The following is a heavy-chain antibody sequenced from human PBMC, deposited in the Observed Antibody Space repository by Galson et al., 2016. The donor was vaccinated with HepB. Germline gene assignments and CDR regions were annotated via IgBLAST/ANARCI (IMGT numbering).Heavy chain of an antibody. V-gene: IGHV4-39*07. Sequence: SETLSLTCTVSGGSISSRTYYWSWVRQPSGKGLEWIASIYHSGTTYYNPSLRSRVSMSVDTSQNQFSLRLNSVTAADTAVYFCARDLTSTSCFDYWGQGILVTVSS. CDR2: IYHSGTT. D-gene: IGHD2-2*01. CDR3: ARDLTSTSCFDY. CDR1: GGSISSRTYY. J-gene: IGHJ4*02.